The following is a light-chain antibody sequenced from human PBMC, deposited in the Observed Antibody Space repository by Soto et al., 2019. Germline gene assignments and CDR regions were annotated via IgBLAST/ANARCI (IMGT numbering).Light chain of an antibody. CDR3: QQYKNWPLWT. CDR2: GAS. V-gene: IGKV3-15*01. Sequence: EIVMTQSPATLPVSPGERATLSCRASQSVSSNLAWYQQKPGQAPRLLIYGASTRATGISARFSGSGSGTEFTLTICSLESEDFAVYYCQQYKNWPLWTFGQGTKVEIK. J-gene: IGKJ1*01. CDR1: QSVSSN.